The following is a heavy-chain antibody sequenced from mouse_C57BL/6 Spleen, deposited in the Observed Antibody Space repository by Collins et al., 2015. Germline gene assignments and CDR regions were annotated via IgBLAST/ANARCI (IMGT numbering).Heavy chain of an antibody. CDR1: GYSFTSYY. V-gene: IGHV1-74*01. CDR2: IHPSDSDS. CDR3: AIWGWLLMDY. Sequence: QVQLQQSGPELVKPGASVKISCKASGYSFTSYYIHWVKQRPGQGLEWIGRIHPSDSDSNYNQKFKGKATLTVDKSSSTAYMQLSSLTSDDSAVYYCAIWGWLLMDYWGQGTSVTVSS. D-gene: IGHD2-3*01. J-gene: IGHJ4*01.